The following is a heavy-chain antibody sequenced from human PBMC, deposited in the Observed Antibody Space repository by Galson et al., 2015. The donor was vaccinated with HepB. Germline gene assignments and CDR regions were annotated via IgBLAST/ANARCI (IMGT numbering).Heavy chain of an antibody. CDR3: ARERGRSYYYFGMDV. V-gene: IGHV3-30*14. D-gene: IGHD3/OR15-3a*01. CDR1: GFIFNDYA. Sequence: SLRLSCAASGFIFNDYAMYWVRQAPGKGLEWVALISFDGSVTKYADSVKVRFTVSRDHSNNTLFLQMNGLRAEDTAVYYCARERGRSYYYFGMDVWGHGTTVTVS. J-gene: IGHJ6*02. CDR2: ISFDGSVT.